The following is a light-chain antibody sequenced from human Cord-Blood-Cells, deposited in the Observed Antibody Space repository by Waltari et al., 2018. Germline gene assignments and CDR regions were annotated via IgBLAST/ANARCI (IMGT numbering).Light chain of an antibody. V-gene: IGKV1-5*01. CDR3: QQYNSYSGT. CDR1: RSISSW. CDR2: DAS. J-gene: IGKJ1*01. Sequence: DIQMTQSPSTLSASVGDRVTITCRASRSISSWLAWYQQKPGKAPKLLIYDASSLESGFPARFSGSGSGTEFTLTISSLQPYDFATYYCQQYNSYSGTFGQGTKVEIK.